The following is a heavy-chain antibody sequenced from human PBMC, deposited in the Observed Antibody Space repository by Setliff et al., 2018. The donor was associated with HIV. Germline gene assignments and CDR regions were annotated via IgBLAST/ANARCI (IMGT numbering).Heavy chain of an antibody. D-gene: IGHD6-13*01. J-gene: IGHJ5*02. Sequence: SETLSLTCTVSGGSIRGDDYYWTWIRQHPGKGLEWIGYVFHTGTTYYNPSLKSRVAISVDTSKKQLSLKLRSVTAADTAVYYCARQSSNTWSWFDPWGQGTLVTVSS. V-gene: IGHV4-30-4*08. CDR1: GGSIRGDDYY. CDR3: ARQSSNTWSWFDP. CDR2: VFHTGTT.